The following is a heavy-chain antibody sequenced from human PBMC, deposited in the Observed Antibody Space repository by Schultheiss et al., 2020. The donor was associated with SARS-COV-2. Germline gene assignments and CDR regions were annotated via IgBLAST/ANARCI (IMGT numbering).Heavy chain of an antibody. CDR3: ARVRDREGFDY. Sequence: GGSLRLSCKGSGYSFTSYWIGWVRQMPGKGLEWMGIIYPGDSDTRYSPSFQGQVTISADKSISTAYLQWSSLKASDTAMYYCARVRDREGFDYWGQGNLVTVSS. V-gene: IGHV5-51*01. CDR1: GYSFTSYW. J-gene: IGHJ4*02. CDR2: IYPGDSDT.